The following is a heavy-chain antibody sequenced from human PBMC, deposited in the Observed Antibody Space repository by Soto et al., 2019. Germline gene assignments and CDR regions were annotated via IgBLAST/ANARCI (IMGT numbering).Heavy chain of an antibody. Sequence: PSETLSLTCGVSGVSVRSGGYSWTWVRQPPGKGLEWIGHIYHSGTTVYIPSLESRVTMSSDMSKNQFSLRLTSVTAADTAVYYCTREGLVKGFDLWGQGTLVTVAS. CDR2: IYHSGTT. D-gene: IGHD2-21*01. CDR1: GVSVRSGGYS. CDR3: TREGLVKGFDL. V-gene: IGHV4-30-2*01. J-gene: IGHJ5*02.